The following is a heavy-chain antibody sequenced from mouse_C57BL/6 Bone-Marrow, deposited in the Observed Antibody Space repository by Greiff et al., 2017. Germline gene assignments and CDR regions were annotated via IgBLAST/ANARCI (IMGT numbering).Heavy chain of an antibody. V-gene: IGHV1-82*01. Sequence: QVQLKQSGPELVKPGASVKISCKASGYAFSSSWMNWVKQRPGKGLEWIGRIYPGDGDTNYNGKFKGKATLTADKSSSTAYMQLSSLTSEDSAVYVCARSLYGSSSYYFDYWGQGTTLTVSS. CDR2: IYPGDGDT. CDR3: ARSLYGSSSYYFDY. D-gene: IGHD1-1*01. J-gene: IGHJ2*01. CDR1: GYAFSSSW.